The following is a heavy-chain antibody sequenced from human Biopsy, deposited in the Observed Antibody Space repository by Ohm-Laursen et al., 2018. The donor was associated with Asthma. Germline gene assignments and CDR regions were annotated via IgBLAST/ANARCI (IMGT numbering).Heavy chain of an antibody. J-gene: IGHJ6*02. CDR1: GGSIISSNW. D-gene: IGHD6-13*01. V-gene: IGHV4-4*02. Sequence: SETLSLTCAVSGGSIISSNWWSWVRQPPGKGLEWIGEINHSGSTNYNPPLKSRVTISVDTSKNQFSLKLSSVTAADTAVYYCARITNDRIAAAGRYYYYGMDVWGQGTTVTVSS. CDR3: ARITNDRIAAAGRYYYYGMDV. CDR2: INHSGST.